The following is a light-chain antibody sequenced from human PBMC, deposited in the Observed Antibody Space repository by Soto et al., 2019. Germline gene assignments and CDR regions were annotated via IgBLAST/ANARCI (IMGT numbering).Light chain of an antibody. CDR3: QQNYNSLRAT. V-gene: IGKV1-39*01. CDR2: GAS. Sequence: DFQMTQSPFSLYASVGDRVASTCRESQSISSYLNWYQQKPRKAPNLMIYGASTLQSGVPSRFSGSGSGTDFTPTISSLQPQDFATYYGQQNYNSLRATFGQGTKLDIK. J-gene: IGKJ5*01. CDR1: QSISSY.